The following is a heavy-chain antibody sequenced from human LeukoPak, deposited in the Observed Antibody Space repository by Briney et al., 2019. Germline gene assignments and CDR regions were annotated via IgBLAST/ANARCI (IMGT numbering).Heavy chain of an antibody. CDR3: ARGEYQLPMGIWFDP. CDR2: ISSSSSTI. V-gene: IGHV3-48*01. J-gene: IGHJ5*02. Sequence: GGPLRLSCGVSGFPFRSYIMKGLRQAPGRGGEWVSYISSSSSTIYYADSVKGRSTISREHAKNSLYLQMNSLRAEDTAVYYCARGEYQLPMGIWFDPWGQGTLVTVPS. D-gene: IGHD2-2*01. CDR1: GFPFRSYI.